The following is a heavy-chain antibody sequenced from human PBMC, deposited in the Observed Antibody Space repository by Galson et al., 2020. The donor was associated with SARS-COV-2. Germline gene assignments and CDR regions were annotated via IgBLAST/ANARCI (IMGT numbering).Heavy chain of an antibody. CDR1: GFTFSSYS. V-gene: IGHV3-48*02. D-gene: IGHD6-19*01. Sequence: GESLKISCAASGFTFSSYSMNWVRQAPGKGLEWVSYISSSSSTIYYADSVKGRFTISRDNAKNSLYLQMNSLRDEDTAVYYCARDLRTLYSSGWRRAFDIWGQGTMVTVSS. CDR2: ISSSSSTI. CDR3: ARDLRTLYSSGWRRAFDI. J-gene: IGHJ3*02.